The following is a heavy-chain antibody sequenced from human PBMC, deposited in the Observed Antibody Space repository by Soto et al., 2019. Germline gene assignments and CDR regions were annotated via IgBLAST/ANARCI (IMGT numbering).Heavy chain of an antibody. V-gene: IGHV1-69*13. CDR2: IIPIFGTA. Sequence: ASVKVSCKASGGTFSSYAISWVRQAPGQGLEWMGGIIPIFGTANYAQKFQGRVTITADESTSTAYMELSSLRSEDTAVYYCARASLPLHSASCMNPHSYYFDYWGQGTLVPVSS. CDR3: ARASLPLHSASCMNPHSYYFDY. D-gene: IGHD2-21*01. J-gene: IGHJ4*02. CDR1: GGTFSSYA.